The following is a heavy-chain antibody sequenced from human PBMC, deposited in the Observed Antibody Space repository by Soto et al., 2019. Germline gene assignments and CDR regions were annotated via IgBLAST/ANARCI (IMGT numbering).Heavy chain of an antibody. D-gene: IGHD3-10*01. CDR1: GFIFSDHA. Sequence: TGGSLRLSCEASGFIFSDHAMSWIRQAPGKGLEWVSAISGNGIATYYAASLKRRFTIPRDKSKNTPYLQMNRPRGDDTAVYYCARDGISIGRGTNNWFDPWGQGTLVTVSS. CDR3: ARDGISIGRGTNNWFDP. V-gene: IGHV3-23*01. CDR2: ISGNGIAT. J-gene: IGHJ5*02.